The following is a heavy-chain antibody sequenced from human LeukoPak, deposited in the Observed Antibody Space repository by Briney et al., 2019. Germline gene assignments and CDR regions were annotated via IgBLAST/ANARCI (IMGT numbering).Heavy chain of an antibody. CDR1: GYTFTSYG. V-gene: IGHV1-18*01. CDR3: ASSSNGFYSAFDI. J-gene: IGHJ3*02. Sequence: GASVKLSCKAAGYTFTSYGISWGRQAPGQGLEWMGWISAYNGNTNYEQKLQGRVTMTTDTSTSTAYMELRSLRSDDTAVYYCASSSNGFYSAFDIWGQGTMVTVSS. D-gene: IGHD1-26*01. CDR2: ISAYNGNT.